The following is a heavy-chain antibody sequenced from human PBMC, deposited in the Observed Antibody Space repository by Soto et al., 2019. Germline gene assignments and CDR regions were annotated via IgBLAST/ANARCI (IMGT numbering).Heavy chain of an antibody. CDR1: GGTFSSYA. CDR3: ARGPIAARPYWYFDL. CDR2: IIQIFGTA. V-gene: IGHV1-69*06. J-gene: IGHJ2*01. D-gene: IGHD6-6*01. Sequence: QVQLVQSGAEVKKPGSSVKVSCKASGGTFSSYAISWVRQAPGQGLEWMGGIIQIFGTANYAQQFQGRVTITADKSTSTAYIELSSLRSEDTAVYYCARGPIAARPYWYFDLWGRGTLVTVSS.